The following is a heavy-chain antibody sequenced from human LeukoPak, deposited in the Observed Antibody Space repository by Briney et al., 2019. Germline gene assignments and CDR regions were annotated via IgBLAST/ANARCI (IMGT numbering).Heavy chain of an antibody. CDR2: ISASGGST. J-gene: IGHJ4*02. D-gene: IGHD3-3*01. CDR3: ARGPFWSGYYDD. CDR1: GFTFSSSA. V-gene: IGHV3-23*01. Sequence: PGGSLRLSRAASGFTFSSSAMSWVRQVPGKGLEWVSGISASGGSTSYADSVRGRFTISRDNAKNSLYLQMNSLRAEDTAVYYCARGPFWSGYYDDWGQGTLVTVSS.